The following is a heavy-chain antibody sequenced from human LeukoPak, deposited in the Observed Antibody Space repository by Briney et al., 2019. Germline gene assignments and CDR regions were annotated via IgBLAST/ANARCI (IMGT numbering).Heavy chain of an antibody. J-gene: IGHJ4*02. CDR3: ATDIDYYGSGTYYKGG. Sequence: GASVKVSCKVSGHSLTELSMHWVRQAPGKGLEWMGGFDPERGEPIYAQKFQGRVTMTEDTSTDTAYMELSSLRSEDTAVYYCATDIDYYGSGTYYKGGWGQGTLVTVSS. CDR1: GHSLTELS. V-gene: IGHV1-24*01. D-gene: IGHD3-10*01. CDR2: FDPERGEP.